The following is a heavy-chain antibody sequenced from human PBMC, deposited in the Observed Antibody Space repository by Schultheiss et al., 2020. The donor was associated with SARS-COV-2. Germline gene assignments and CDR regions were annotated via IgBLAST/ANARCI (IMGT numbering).Heavy chain of an antibody. CDR3: TAPGSYSSSD. D-gene: IGHD6-6*01. CDR1: GFTFSSYA. CDR2: IRSKANSYAT. V-gene: IGHV3-73*01. J-gene: IGHJ4*02. Sequence: GESLKISCAASGFTFSSYAMHWVRQAPGKGLEWVGRIRSKANSYATAYAASVKGRFTISRDDSKNTAYLQMNSLKTEDTAVYYCTAPGSYSSSDWGQGTLVTVSS.